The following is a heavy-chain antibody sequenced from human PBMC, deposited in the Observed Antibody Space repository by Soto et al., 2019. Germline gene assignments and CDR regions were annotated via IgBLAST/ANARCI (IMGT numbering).Heavy chain of an antibody. D-gene: IGHD2-15*01. CDR1: GFTFSRYA. CDR3: AKAKTPRDAYAI. V-gene: IGHV3-23*01. Sequence: GGSLRLSCAASGFTFSRYAMSWVRLAPGKGLEWVSGISDSGTSTYYRDSVKGRFTISRDNSKNTVYLQMNSLRAEDTALYYCAKAKTPRDAYAIWGQGTMVTGSS. CDR2: ISDSGTST. J-gene: IGHJ3*02.